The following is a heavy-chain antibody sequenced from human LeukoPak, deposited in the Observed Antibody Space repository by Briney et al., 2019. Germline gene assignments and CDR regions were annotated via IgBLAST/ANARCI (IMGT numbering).Heavy chain of an antibody. Sequence: GGSLRLSCAASGFTFSSYWMSWVRQAPGKGLEWVANIKQDGSEKYYVDSVKGRFTISRDNAKNSLYLQMNSLRAEDTAVYYCARMTTGYYYYYMDVWGKGTTVTVSS. V-gene: IGHV3-7*01. CDR1: GFTFSSYW. CDR2: IKQDGSEK. D-gene: IGHD4-17*01. J-gene: IGHJ6*03. CDR3: ARMTTGYYYYYMDV.